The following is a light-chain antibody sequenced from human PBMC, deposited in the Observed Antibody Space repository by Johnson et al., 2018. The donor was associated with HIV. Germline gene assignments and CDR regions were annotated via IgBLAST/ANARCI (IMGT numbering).Light chain of an antibody. CDR3: GTWDSSLNGYV. CDR1: SSNIGNSY. CDR2: ENN. J-gene: IGLJ1*01. V-gene: IGLV1-51*02. Sequence: QSVLTQPPSVSAAPGQKVTISCSGSSSNIGNSYVSWFQQLPGTAPKLLIYENNKRPSGIPARFSGSKSGTSATLGITGLQAGDEADYYCGTWDSSLNGYVFATGTKV.